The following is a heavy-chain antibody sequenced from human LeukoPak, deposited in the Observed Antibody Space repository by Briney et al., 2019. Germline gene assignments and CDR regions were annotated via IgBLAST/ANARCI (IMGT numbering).Heavy chain of an antibody. Sequence: ASVKVSCKASGYTFTSYDINWVRQATGQGLEWMGWLNPNSGNTGYAQKFQGRVTITRNTSISTAYMELSSLRSEDTAVYYCARGLRYCSGISCYKGGDYYYYMDVWGKGTTVTVSS. V-gene: IGHV1-8*03. D-gene: IGHD2-15*01. J-gene: IGHJ6*03. CDR1: GYTFTSYD. CDR3: ARGLRYCSGISCYKGGDYYYYMDV. CDR2: LNPNSGNT.